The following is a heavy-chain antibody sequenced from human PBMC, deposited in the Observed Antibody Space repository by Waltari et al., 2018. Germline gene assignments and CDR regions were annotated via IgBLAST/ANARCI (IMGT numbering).Heavy chain of an antibody. D-gene: IGHD1-26*01. Sequence: QVQLVESGGGVVQPGGSLRLSCAASGFPFSSYGMHWVRQAPGQGLEWVAFIRYDGSNKYYADSVKGRFTISRDNSKNTLYLQMNSLRAEDTAVYYCAKDSGLGATPYYYYYMDVWGKGTTVTISS. CDR1: GFPFSSYG. CDR3: AKDSGLGATPYYYYYMDV. CDR2: IRYDGSNK. J-gene: IGHJ6*03. V-gene: IGHV3-30*02.